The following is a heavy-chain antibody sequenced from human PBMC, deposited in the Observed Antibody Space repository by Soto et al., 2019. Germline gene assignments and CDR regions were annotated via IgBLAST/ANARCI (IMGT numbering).Heavy chain of an antibody. J-gene: IGHJ3*01. CDR2: IAPIFDIS. CDR1: AGTFHSYT. Sequence: QVQLVQSGAAVKKPGSSGRVSCKASAGTFHSYTIIWVRQAPGHELPWVGWIAPIFDISKYTPRFQVRVKITAAKSTHTAYMDLSGMKSADTAVSSCAPGVFGGRPQLVRDACDVWGHGTMVTVSS. V-gene: IGHV1-69*02. D-gene: IGHD3-10*01. CDR3: APGVFGGRPQLVRDACDV.